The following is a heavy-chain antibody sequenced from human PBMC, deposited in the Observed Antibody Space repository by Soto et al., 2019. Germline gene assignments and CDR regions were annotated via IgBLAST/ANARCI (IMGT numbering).Heavy chain of an antibody. CDR2: IYYSGST. V-gene: IGHV4-59*01. D-gene: IGHD2-21*02. Sequence: SETLSLTCTVSGGSISSYYWSWIRQPPGKGLEWIGYIYYSGSTNYNPSLKSRVTISVDTSKNQFSLKLSSVTAADTAVYYCARDRWVTDAFDIWGQGTMVTVSS. J-gene: IGHJ3*02. CDR3: ARDRWVTDAFDI. CDR1: GGSISSYY.